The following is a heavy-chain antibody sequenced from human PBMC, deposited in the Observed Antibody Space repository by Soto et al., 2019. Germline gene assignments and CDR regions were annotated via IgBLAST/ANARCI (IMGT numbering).Heavy chain of an antibody. CDR2: ISGSGGST. CDR3: AKVPAAIYYYYYGMDV. Sequence: SLRLSCAASGFTFSSYAMSWVRQAPGKGLEWVSAISGSGGSTYYADSVKGRFTISRDNSKNTLYLQMNSLRAEDTAVYYCAKVPAAIYYYYYGMDVWGQGTTVTVSS. CDR1: GFTFSSYA. J-gene: IGHJ6*02. V-gene: IGHV3-23*01. D-gene: IGHD2-2*01.